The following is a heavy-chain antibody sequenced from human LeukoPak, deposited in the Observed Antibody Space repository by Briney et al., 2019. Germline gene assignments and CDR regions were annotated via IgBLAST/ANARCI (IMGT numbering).Heavy chain of an antibody. CDR1: GYTFTSYG. Sequence: ASVKVSCKASGYTFTSYGISWVRQAPVQGLEWMGWISAYNGNTNYAQKLQGRVTMTTDTSTSTAYMELRSLRSDDTAVYYCARDSYYDFWSGYYTANLFDYWGQGTLVTVSS. CDR2: ISAYNGNT. CDR3: ARDSYYDFWSGYYTANLFDY. D-gene: IGHD3-3*01. J-gene: IGHJ4*02. V-gene: IGHV1-18*01.